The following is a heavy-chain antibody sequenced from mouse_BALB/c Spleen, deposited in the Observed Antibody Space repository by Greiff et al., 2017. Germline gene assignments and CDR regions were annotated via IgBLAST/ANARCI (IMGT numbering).Heavy chain of an antibody. CDR1: GFPFSGYT. Sequence: EVQGVESGGGLVKPGGSRNLSCPASGFPFSGYTMSWVRQTPEKRLEWVATMSSGGGNTYYPDSVKGRFTISRDNAKNNLYLQMSSLRSEDTALYYCSRGGFDVWGAGTTVTVSS. V-gene: IGHV5-9*03. J-gene: IGHJ1*01. CDR3: SRGGFDV. CDR2: MSSGGGNT.